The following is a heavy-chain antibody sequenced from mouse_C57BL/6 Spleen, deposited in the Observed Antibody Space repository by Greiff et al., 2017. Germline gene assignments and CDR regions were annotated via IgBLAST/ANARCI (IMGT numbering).Heavy chain of an antibody. CDR1: GYTFTSYW. CDR2: IYPNSGGT. J-gene: IGHJ2*01. CDR3: ARGYYYGNVDD. Sequence: VQLQQPGAELVKPGASVKLSCKASGYTFTSYWMHWVKQRPGRGLEWIGRIYPNSGGTKYNEQFKSKATLTVDTSSSTAYMQLSSLTSEDAAVYYCARGYYYGNVDDWGQGTTLTVSS. D-gene: IGHD1-1*01. V-gene: IGHV1-72*01.